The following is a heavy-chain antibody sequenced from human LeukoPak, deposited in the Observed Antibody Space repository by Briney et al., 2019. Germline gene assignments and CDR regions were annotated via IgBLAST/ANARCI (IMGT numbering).Heavy chain of an antibody. J-gene: IGHJ4*02. CDR2: IYHSGST. CDR1: GGSISSGGYC. Sequence: SSQTLSLTCTVSGGSISSGGYCWSWIRQPPGKGLEWIGYIYHSGSTYYNPSLKSRVTISVDTSKNQFSLKLSSVTAADTAVYYCAREQWLGEGFDYWGQGTLVTVSS. V-gene: IGHV4-30-2*01. CDR3: AREQWLGEGFDY. D-gene: IGHD6-19*01.